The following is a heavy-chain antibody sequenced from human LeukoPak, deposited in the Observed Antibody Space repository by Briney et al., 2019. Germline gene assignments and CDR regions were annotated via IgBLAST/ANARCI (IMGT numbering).Heavy chain of an antibody. J-gene: IGHJ4*02. Sequence: ASVKVSCKASGYTFTSYYMHWVRQAPGQGLEWMGIINPSGGSTSYAQKFQGRATMTRDTSTSTVYMELSSLRSEDTAVYYCARGGLIVVVPAAPPDFDYWDQGTLVTVSS. CDR1: GYTFTSYY. D-gene: IGHD2-2*01. V-gene: IGHV1-46*01. CDR3: ARGGLIVVVPAAPPDFDY. CDR2: INPSGGST.